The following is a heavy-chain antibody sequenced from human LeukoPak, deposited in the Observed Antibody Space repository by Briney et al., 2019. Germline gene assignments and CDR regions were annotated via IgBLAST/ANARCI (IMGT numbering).Heavy chain of an antibody. J-gene: IGHJ4*02. V-gene: IGHV4-39*07. CDR1: GGSISSSSYY. CDR2: IYYSGST. CDR3: ARPALYYDILTGYFDLPYFDY. D-gene: IGHD3-9*01. Sequence: SETLSLTCTVSGGSISSSSYYWGWIRQPPGKGLEWIGSIYYSGSTYYNPSLKSRVTISVDTSKNQFSLKLSSVTAADTAVYYCARPALYYDILTGYFDLPYFDYWGQGTLVTVSS.